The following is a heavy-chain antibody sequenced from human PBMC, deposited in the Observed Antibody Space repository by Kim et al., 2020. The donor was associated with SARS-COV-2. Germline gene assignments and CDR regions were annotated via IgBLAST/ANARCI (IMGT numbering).Heavy chain of an antibody. V-gene: IGHV4-4*06. D-gene: IGHD1-1*01. J-gene: IGHJ6*02. CDR3: ARDPTGPYYGMDV. Sequence: HPPIKTRNTKSHDTSRNQFSQKLSSVTAADTAVYYCARDPTGPYYGMDVWGQGTTVTVSS.